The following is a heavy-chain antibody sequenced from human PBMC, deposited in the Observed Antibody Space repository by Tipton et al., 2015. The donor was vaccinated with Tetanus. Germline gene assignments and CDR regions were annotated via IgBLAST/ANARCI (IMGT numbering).Heavy chain of an antibody. CDR1: GGSFSGNY. D-gene: IGHD6-19*01. CDR2: INHRGGT. V-gene: IGHV4-34*01. Sequence: GLVKPSETLSLTCDVSGGSFSGNYWSWIRQPPGKGLEWIGEINHRGGTMYNPSLKSRVTISGDTSKNQFSLNLTSVTVVDTAVYYCASLPKHWLAPRGAPWGQGTLVTVSS. J-gene: IGHJ5*01. CDR3: ASLPKHWLAPRGAP.